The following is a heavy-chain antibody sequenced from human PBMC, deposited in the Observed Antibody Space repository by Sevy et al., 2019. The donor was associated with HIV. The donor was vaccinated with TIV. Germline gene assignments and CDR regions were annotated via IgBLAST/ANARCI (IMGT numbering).Heavy chain of an antibody. Sequence: GGSLRLSCAASGFTFSSYEMNWVRQAPGKGLEWVSYISSSGGTIYYADSVKGRFTISRDNAKNSLYLQMNSLRAEDTAVYYCAREGQLGGDAFDIWGQGTMVTVSS. D-gene: IGHD3-16*01. V-gene: IGHV3-48*03. CDR2: ISSSGGTI. CDR3: AREGQLGGDAFDI. CDR1: GFTFSSYE. J-gene: IGHJ3*02.